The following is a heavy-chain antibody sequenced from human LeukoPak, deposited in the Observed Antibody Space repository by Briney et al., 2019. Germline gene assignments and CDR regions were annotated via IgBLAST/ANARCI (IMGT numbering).Heavy chain of an antibody. CDR3: ASEPVLRYFDWLYYFDY. V-gene: IGHV1-8*02. Sequence: ASVKVSCKASGYTFTSYDINWVRQATGQGLEWMGWMNPNSGNIGYAQKFQGRVTMTRNTSKSTAYMELSSLRSEDTAVYYCASEPVLRYFDWLYYFDYWGQGTLVTVSS. CDR2: MNPNSGNI. D-gene: IGHD3-9*01. J-gene: IGHJ4*02. CDR1: GYTFTSYD.